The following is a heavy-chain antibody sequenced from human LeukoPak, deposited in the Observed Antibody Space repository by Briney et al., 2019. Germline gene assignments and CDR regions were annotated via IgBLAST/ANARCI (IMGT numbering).Heavy chain of an antibody. V-gene: IGHV5-51*01. J-gene: IGHJ4*02. CDR1: GYSFNTYW. CDR2: IYPGDSDT. D-gene: IGHD2-2*01. CDR3: ARRQGCSSTSCPPDY. Sequence: GESLKISCRGSGYSFNTYWIGWVRPMPGKGLELMGIIYPGDSDTRYTPSFQGQVTLSADKSINTAYLQWSSLKASDTAMYYCARRQGCSSTSCPPDYWGQGTLVTVSP.